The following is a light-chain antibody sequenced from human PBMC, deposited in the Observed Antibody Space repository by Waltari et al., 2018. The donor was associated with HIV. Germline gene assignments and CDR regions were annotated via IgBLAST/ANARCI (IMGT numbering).Light chain of an antibody. Sequence: SVLTQPPSASGTPGQRVTISCSGSNSNIGPNTGNWYRQLPGTTPQLLIHSNEQRPSGVPDRFPGSKSGTSASLAISGLQSEDEADYYCAAWDDTLNGWVFGGGTKLTVL. CDR2: SNE. V-gene: IGLV1-44*01. CDR1: NSNIGPNT. CDR3: AAWDDTLNGWV. J-gene: IGLJ3*02.